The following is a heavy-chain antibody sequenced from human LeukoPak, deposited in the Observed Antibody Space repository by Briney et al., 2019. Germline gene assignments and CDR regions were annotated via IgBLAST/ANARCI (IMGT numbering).Heavy chain of an antibody. CDR1: GYSISSGYY. D-gene: IGHD6-19*01. Sequence: PSETLSLTCTVSGYSISSGYYWGWIRQPPGKGLEWIGEINHSGSTNYNPSLKSRVTISVDASKNQFSLKLSSVTAADTAVYYCARRNYSGWYSHYYYYMDVWGKGTTVTISS. J-gene: IGHJ6*03. V-gene: IGHV4-38-2*02. CDR3: ARRNYSGWYSHYYYYMDV. CDR2: INHSGST.